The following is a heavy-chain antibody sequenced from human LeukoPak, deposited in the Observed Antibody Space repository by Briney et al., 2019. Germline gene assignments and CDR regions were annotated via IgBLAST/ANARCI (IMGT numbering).Heavy chain of an antibody. D-gene: IGHD3-10*01. CDR1: GFTFSSYW. Sequence: AGSLRLSCAASGFTFSSYWMSWVPQAPGKGLEWLTNIKQDGSEKYYVDCVKGRFTISRDNAKNSLYLQMNSLRAEDTAVYYCARPPVVRGVNWFDPWGQGTLVTVSS. CDR3: ARPPVVRGVNWFDP. CDR2: IKQDGSEK. J-gene: IGHJ5*02. V-gene: IGHV3-7*03.